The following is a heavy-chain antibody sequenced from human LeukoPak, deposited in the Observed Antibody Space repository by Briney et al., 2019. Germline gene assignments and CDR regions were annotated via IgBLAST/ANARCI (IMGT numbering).Heavy chain of an antibody. Sequence: SETLSLTCAASGGSISSSNWWSWVRQPPGKGLEWIGEIYHSGSTNYNPSLKSRVTISADKSKNQFSLKLSSVTAADTAVYYCARYESGAFDIWGQGTMVTVSS. CDR2: IYHSGST. V-gene: IGHV4-4*02. J-gene: IGHJ3*02. D-gene: IGHD3-10*01. CDR3: ARYESGAFDI. CDR1: GGSISSSNW.